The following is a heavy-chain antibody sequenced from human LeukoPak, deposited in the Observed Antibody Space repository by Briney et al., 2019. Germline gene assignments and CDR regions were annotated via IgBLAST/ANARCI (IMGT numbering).Heavy chain of an antibody. CDR2: MNPNSGNT. CDR3: ARGPDRDCTNGVCYTDIPD. J-gene: IGHJ4*02. CDR1: GYTFTSYD. Sequence: GASVKVSCKASGYTFTSYDINWVRQATGQGLEWIGWMNPNSGNTGYAQKFQGRVTMTRNTSISTAYMELSSLRSEDTAVYYCARGPDRDCTNGVCYTDIPDWGQGTLVTVSS. D-gene: IGHD2-8*01. V-gene: IGHV1-8*01.